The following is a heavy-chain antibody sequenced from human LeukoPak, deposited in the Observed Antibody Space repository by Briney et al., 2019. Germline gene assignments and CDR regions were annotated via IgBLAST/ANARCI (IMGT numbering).Heavy chain of an antibody. V-gene: IGHV4-34*01. CDR3: ASSRIYSSGWYYYFDN. J-gene: IGHJ4*02. D-gene: IGHD6-19*01. Sequence: PSETLSLTCAVYGGSFSGYYWPWIRQPPGKGLEWIGEINQSGTTNYNPSLKSRVTISIDTSKNQFSLKLNSVAAADTAVYYCASSRIYSSGWYYYFDNWGQGTLVTVSS. CDR2: INQSGTT. CDR1: GGSFSGYY.